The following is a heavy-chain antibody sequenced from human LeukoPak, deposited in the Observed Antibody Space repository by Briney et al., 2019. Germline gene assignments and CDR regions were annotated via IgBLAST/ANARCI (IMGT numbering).Heavy chain of an antibody. V-gene: IGHV1-8*03. CDR2: MNPNSGNT. Sequence: ASVKVSCKASGYTFTSYDINWVRQATGQGLEWMGWMNPNSGNTGYAQKFQGRVTITRNTSISTAYMELSSLRSEDTAVYYCARGIGSWGYPTKFLFDYWGQGTLVTVSS. CDR3: ARGIGSWGYPTKFLFDY. D-gene: IGHD1-26*01. CDR1: GYTFTSYD. J-gene: IGHJ4*02.